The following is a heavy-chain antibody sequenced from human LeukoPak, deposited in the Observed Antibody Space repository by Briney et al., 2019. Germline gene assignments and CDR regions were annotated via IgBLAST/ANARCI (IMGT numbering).Heavy chain of an antibody. CDR2: INDHGDTT. CDR1: GFTFSSCA. J-gene: IGHJ4*02. D-gene: IGHD6-19*01. V-gene: IGHV3-64D*09. CDR3: VKDLSGWYSFDY. Sequence: GGSPRLSCSASGFTFSSCAMHWVRQAPGMGLEYVSGINDHGDTTHYGDSVRGRVTISRDDSKNTVHLQMSSLRAEDTAVYYCVKDLSGWYSFDYWGQGTLVTVSS.